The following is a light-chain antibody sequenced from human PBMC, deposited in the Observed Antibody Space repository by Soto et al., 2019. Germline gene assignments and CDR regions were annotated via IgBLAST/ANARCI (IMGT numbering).Light chain of an antibody. CDR2: QVN. J-gene: IGLJ1*01. Sequence: QSVLTQPASVSGSPGQSMTISCTGSSSDVGGYHYVSWYQQHPGKAPKLIIYQVNHRPSGVSDRFSGSKSGNTASLTISGLQGEEEATYYCSSFTSTHTYVFGTGTKVTV. CDR3: SSFTSTHTYV. CDR1: SSDVGGYHY. V-gene: IGLV2-14*03.